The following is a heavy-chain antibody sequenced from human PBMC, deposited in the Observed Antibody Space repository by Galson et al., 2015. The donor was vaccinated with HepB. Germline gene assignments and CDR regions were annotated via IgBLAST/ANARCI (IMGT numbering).Heavy chain of an antibody. V-gene: IGHV3-73*01. D-gene: IGHD2-2*01. CDR3: AGGPPGPYCSSTSCYPFDY. J-gene: IGHJ4*02. CDR1: GFTFSDSP. CDR2: IRSKANSYAT. Sequence: SLRLSCAASGFTFSDSPMHWVRQASGKGLEWVGRIRSKANSYATAYAASVKGRFTISRDDSKNTAYLQMNSLRAEDTAVYYCAGGPPGPYCSSTSCYPFDYWGQGTLVTVSS.